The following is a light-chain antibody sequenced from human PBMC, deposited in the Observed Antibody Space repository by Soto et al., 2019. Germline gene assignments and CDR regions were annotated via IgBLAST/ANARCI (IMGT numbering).Light chain of an antibody. J-gene: IGKJ4*01. CDR2: GAS. Sequence: DIVMTQSPAILSVSLGERATLSCLASQRISDNLAWYQQRSGQAPRPLIYGASTRATGVPARFSGSGSGTEFTLTISSLQSDDFAIYYCQQYKSWPPLTFGGGTKVE. CDR1: QRISDN. V-gene: IGKV3-15*01. CDR3: QQYKSWPPLT.